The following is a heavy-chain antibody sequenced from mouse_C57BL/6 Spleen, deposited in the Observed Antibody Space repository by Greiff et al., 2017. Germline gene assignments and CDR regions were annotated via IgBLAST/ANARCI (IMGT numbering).Heavy chain of an antibody. D-gene: IGHD2-3*01. CDR1: GFTFSDYY. J-gene: IGHJ1*03. V-gene: IGHV5-12*01. CDR3: ARRIYEGGYFDV. Sequence: EVKLVESGGGLVQPGGSLKLSCAASGFTFSDYYMYWVRQTPEKRLEWVAYISNGGGSTYYPDTVKGRFTISRDNAKNTLYLQMSRLKSEDTAMYYCARRIYEGGYFDVWGTGTTVTVSS. CDR2: ISNGGGST.